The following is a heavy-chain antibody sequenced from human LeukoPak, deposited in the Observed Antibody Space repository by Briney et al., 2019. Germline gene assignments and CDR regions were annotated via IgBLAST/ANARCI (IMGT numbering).Heavy chain of an antibody. V-gene: IGHV3-49*04. CDR1: GFTFGDYA. Sequence: GGSLRLPCTASGFTFGDYAMSWVRQAPGKGLEWVGFIRSKAYGGTTEYAASVKGRFTISRDDSKSIAYLQMNSLKTEDTAVYYCTRSDFWSGYYSDYWGQGTLVTVSS. CDR3: TRSDFWSGYYSDY. J-gene: IGHJ4*02. D-gene: IGHD3-3*01. CDR2: IRSKAYGGTT.